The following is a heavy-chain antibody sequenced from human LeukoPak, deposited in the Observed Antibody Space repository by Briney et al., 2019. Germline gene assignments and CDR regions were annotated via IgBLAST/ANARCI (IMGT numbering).Heavy chain of an antibody. J-gene: IGHJ4*02. Sequence: GGSLRLSCAASGFTLDDYAMHWVRHAPGKGGEGVSGISWNRGSIGYADSVKGRFTISRDNAKNSLYLQMNSLRAEDTALYYCAKVPFRNILTGYQGSYYFDYWGQGTLVTVSS. V-gene: IGHV3-9*01. CDR3: AKVPFRNILTGYQGSYYFDY. D-gene: IGHD3-9*01. CDR1: GFTLDDYA. CDR2: ISWNRGSI.